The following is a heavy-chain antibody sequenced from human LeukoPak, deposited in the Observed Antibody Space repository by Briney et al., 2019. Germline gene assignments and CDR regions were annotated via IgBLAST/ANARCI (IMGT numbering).Heavy chain of an antibody. CDR3: ARKSPVAAVSRSWFDR. J-gene: IGHJ5*01. Sequence: VGCLRLSSVAPGFTLIRYAMSCVRQAPGEGLEWVSTISGSGGSTYYADSVKGRFTISADNSKNTLYLQMNSLRAENTAVYYCARKSPVAAVSRSWFDRWSQGTLVTVSS. V-gene: IGHV3-23*01. CDR1: GFTLIRYA. CDR2: ISGSGGST. D-gene: IGHD6-13*01.